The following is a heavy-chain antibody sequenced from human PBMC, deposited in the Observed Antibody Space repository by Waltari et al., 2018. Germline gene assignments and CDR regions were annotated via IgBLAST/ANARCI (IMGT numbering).Heavy chain of an antibody. J-gene: IGHJ5*02. CDR3: ARGGVQGVIIDDNWFDP. CDR1: GYIFTGYY. CDR2: INPKGGGT. D-gene: IGHD3-10*01. Sequence: QVQLVQSGAEVKKPGASVKVSCKASGYIFTGYYIHWVRQAPGQGLQWMGWINPKGGGTYYAQKFQGRVTMTRDTSISTAYMELISLRSDDTAMYYCARGGVQGVIIDDNWFDPWGQGTLVTVSS. V-gene: IGHV1-2*02.